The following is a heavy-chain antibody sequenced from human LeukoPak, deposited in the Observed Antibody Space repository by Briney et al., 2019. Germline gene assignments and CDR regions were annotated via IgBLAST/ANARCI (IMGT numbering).Heavy chain of an antibody. J-gene: IGHJ6*03. CDR1: GGSISSSSYY. CDR3: ARVYYYYYMDV. CDR2: IYYSGST. Sequence: SETLSLTCTVSGGSISSSSYYWGWIRQPPGKGLEWIGNIYYSGSTYYNPSLKSRVTISVDTSKNKFSLKLSSVTAADTAVYYCARVYYYYYMDVWGNGTTVTISS. V-gene: IGHV4-39*01.